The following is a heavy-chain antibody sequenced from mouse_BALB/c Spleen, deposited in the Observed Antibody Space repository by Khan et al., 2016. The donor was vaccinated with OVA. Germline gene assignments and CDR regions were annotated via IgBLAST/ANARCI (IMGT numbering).Heavy chain of an antibody. D-gene: IGHD1-1*01. Sequence: QVQLKESGPGLVAPSQSLSITCTVSGFSLTSYGVNWVRQPPGKGLEWLGVIWGDGSTTYHSALKSRLIISKDDSKSQVVLKLNSLQTDDTATYYCAKFTPDYYSMDYWGQGTTVTVSS. V-gene: IGHV2-3*01. CDR3: AKFTPDYYSMDY. J-gene: IGHJ4*01. CDR1: GFSLTSYG. CDR2: IWGDGST.